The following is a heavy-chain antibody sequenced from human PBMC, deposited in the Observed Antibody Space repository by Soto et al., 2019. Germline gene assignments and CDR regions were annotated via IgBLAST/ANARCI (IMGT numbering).Heavy chain of an antibody. V-gene: IGHV3-74*01. Sequence: EVQLVESGGGLVQPGGSLRLSCAGSGFTFSNYWMHWVRQAPGKGLEWVSRIDHDGPTDYADSVRGRFTISRDNAENTLYLHMNSLSPEDTAVYYCVRDRNGDSWGQGTLVTVSS. CDR3: VRDRNGDS. D-gene: IGHD4-4*01. CDR2: IDHDGPT. CDR1: GFTFSNYW. J-gene: IGHJ4*02.